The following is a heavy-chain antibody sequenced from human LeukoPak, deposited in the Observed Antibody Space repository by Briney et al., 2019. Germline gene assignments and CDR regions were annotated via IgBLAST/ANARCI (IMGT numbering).Heavy chain of an antibody. J-gene: IGHJ5*02. CDR3: ARGQVPAARGYNWFDP. Sequence: PSETLSLTCAVYGWSFNDYYWNWIRQPPGKGLEWIGEINARGDTNFNPSLKSRVTISVDTSKSQFSLRLTSMIAADRAVYYCARGQVPAARGYNWFDPWGQGTLVTVSS. V-gene: IGHV4-34*01. CDR1: GWSFNDYY. CDR2: INARGDT. D-gene: IGHD2-2*01.